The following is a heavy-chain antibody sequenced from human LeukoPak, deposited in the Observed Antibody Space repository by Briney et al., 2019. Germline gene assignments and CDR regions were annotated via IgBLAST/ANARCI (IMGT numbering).Heavy chain of an antibody. Sequence: GGSLRLSCAASGFTFGTYAMNWVRQAPGKGLEWVSAISGSDGRTYYADSVKGRFTISRDNSENTLYLQMNSLRDEDTAVYYCAKDANYYDSSGYYGPFDYWGQGTLVTVSS. D-gene: IGHD3-22*01. CDR3: AKDANYYDSSGYYGPFDY. J-gene: IGHJ4*02. CDR1: GFTFGTYA. CDR2: ISGSDGRT. V-gene: IGHV3-23*01.